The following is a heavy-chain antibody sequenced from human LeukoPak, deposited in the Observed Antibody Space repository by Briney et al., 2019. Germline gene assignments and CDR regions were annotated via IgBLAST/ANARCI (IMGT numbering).Heavy chain of an antibody. Sequence: ASVTVSFKASGYTFTGYYMHWLRQAPGQGLGGMGWINPHSGGTDYAQKFQGRVTMTRDTSITTAYMELSRLRSDDTAVYYCARDRAWDSGYDSSLFDYWGQGTLVTVSS. J-gene: IGHJ4*02. CDR1: GYTFTGYY. D-gene: IGHD5-12*01. CDR3: ARDRAWDSGYDSSLFDY. V-gene: IGHV1-2*02. CDR2: INPHSGGT.